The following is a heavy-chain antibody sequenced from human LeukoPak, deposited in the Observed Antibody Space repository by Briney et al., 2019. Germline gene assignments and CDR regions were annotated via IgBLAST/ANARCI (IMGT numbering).Heavy chain of an antibody. D-gene: IGHD2-8*01. V-gene: IGHV3-66*01. CDR2: IYNAGTT. CDR1: GFTVSSNY. CDR3: ARDPSYEGYFDY. Sequence: GGSLRLSCVASGFTVSSNYMNWVRQAPGKGLEWVSIIYNAGTTFYTNSVKGRFTISRDNSKNTLFLQMNSLRAEDTAVYYCARDPSYEGYFDYWGQGTLVTVSS. J-gene: IGHJ4*02.